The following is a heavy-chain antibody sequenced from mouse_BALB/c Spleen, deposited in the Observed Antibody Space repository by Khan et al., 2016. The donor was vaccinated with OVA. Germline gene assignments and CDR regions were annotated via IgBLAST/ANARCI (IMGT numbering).Heavy chain of an antibody. V-gene: IGHV3-2*02. CDR2: LSSSGST. J-gene: IGHJ4*01. D-gene: IGHD2-14*01. Sequence: EVQLQESGPGLVKPSQSLSLTCTVTGYSITSDYAWNWIRQFPGNKLEWMGYLSSSGSTSYNPSLKSRITITRDTSKNQFFLHLKSVTTEDTATYYCARSLYYIYEYGLDYWGRGTSVTVSS. CDR1: GYSITSDYA. CDR3: ARSLYYIYEYGLDY.